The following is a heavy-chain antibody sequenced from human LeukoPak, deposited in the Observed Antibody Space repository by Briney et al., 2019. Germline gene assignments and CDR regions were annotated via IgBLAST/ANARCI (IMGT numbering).Heavy chain of an antibody. Sequence: SETLSLTCAVYGESFSTYYWNWIRQPPGKGLEWIGEINHSGSTNYNPSLKSRVTISVDTSKNQFSLKLSSVTAADTAVYYCARHGPIGPKRGYFDYWGQGALVTVSS. J-gene: IGHJ4*02. CDR3: ARHGPIGPKRGYFDY. V-gene: IGHV4-34*01. CDR2: INHSGST. CDR1: GESFSTYY. D-gene: IGHD1-26*01.